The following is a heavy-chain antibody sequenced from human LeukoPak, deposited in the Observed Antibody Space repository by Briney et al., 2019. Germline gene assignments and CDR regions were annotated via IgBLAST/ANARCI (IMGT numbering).Heavy chain of an antibody. CDR2: INHSGNT. V-gene: IGHV4-34*01. Sequence: PSETLSLTCAVYGGSFNNYYWSWIRQPPGKGLEWIGEINHSGNTNYNPSLMSRVTISVDTSKSQFSLILTSVTAAGAAMYYCARGSGIAATASRFGMDVWGQGTAVTVSS. J-gene: IGHJ6*02. CDR3: ARGSGIAATASRFGMDV. CDR1: GGSFNNYY. D-gene: IGHD6-13*01.